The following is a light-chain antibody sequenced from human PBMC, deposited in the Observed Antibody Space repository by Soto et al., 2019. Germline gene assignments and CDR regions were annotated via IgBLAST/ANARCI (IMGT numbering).Light chain of an antibody. J-gene: IGLJ1*01. V-gene: IGLV1-40*01. Sequence: QSALTQPPSVSGAPGQRVTISCTGSSSNIGAGYDVHWYQQLPGTAPKLPIYDNTNRPSGVPDRFSGSKSGTSASLAITGLQAEDEADYYCQSYDRSLSGSRVFGTGTKVTVL. CDR3: QSYDRSLSGSRV. CDR2: DNT. CDR1: SSNIGAGYD.